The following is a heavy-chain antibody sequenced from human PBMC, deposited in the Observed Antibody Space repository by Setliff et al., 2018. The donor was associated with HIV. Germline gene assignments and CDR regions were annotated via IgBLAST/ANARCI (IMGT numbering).Heavy chain of an antibody. CDR2: IYWDDDK. CDR1: GFLFSTNRVG. Sequence: SGPTLVNPTQTLTLTCTFSGFLFSTNRVGVGWIRQPPGKALEWLALIYWDDDKRYSPSLKSRLTITKDTSKNQVALTMTNMDPVDTATYYCARIKGSWYVDYWGQGTLVTVSS. CDR3: ARIKGSWYVDY. V-gene: IGHV2-5*02. D-gene: IGHD6-13*01. J-gene: IGHJ4*02.